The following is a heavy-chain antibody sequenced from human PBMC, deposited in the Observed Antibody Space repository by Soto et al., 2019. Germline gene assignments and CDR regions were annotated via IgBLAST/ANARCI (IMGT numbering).Heavy chain of an antibody. CDR1: GFTFSSYA. V-gene: IGHV3-23*01. Sequence: GGSLRLSCAASGFTFSSYAMSWVRQAPGKGLEWVSAISGSGGSTYYADSVKGRFTISGDNSKNTLYLQMNSLRAEDTAVYYCAKDFMGSSHRSNYDYWGQGTLVTVSS. J-gene: IGHJ4*02. D-gene: IGHD6-6*01. CDR3: AKDFMGSSHRSNYDY. CDR2: ISGSGGST.